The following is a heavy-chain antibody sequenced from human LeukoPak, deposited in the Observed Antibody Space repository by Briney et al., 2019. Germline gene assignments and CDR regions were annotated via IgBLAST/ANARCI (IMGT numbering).Heavy chain of an antibody. CDR3: ARGPSLLWFHSEYFDH. J-gene: IGHJ4*02. CDR1: GGSFSGYY. CDR2: INHSGST. V-gene: IGHV4-34*01. Sequence: SETLSLTCAVYGGSFSGYYWSWIRQPPGKGLEWIGEINHSGSTNYNPSLKSRVTISVDTSKNQFSLKLSSVTAADTAVYYCARGPSLLWFHSEYFDHWGQGTLVTVSS. D-gene: IGHD3-10*01.